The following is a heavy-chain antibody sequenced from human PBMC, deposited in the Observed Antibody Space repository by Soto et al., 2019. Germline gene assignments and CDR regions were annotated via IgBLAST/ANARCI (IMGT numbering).Heavy chain of an antibody. CDR2: IYYSGRT. CDR3: ARHEIALAGYWFEP. D-gene: IGHD6-19*01. CDR1: GGSISSSSYY. J-gene: IGHJ5*02. Sequence: QLQLQESGPGLVKPSETLSLTCTVSGGSISSSSYYWGWIRQPPGKGLAWIGSIYYSGRTYYNPSLKSRVTVAVDTSKNQFSLTLTSVTAADTAVYCCARHEIALAGYWFEPGGQGTLVTVSS. V-gene: IGHV4-39*01.